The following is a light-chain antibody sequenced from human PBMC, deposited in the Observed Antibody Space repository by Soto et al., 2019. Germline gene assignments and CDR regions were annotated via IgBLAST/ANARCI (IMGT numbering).Light chain of an antibody. CDR2: EVN. V-gene: IGLV2-8*01. J-gene: IGLJ1*01. CDR1: SSDVGGYNY. Sequence: QSGLTHPPSGSGSPGQSVAISCTGTSSDVGGYNYVSWYQQHPGKAPKLMIYEVNKRPSGVPDRFSGSKSGNTASLTVSGLQAEDEADYYCSSYAGSSNVFGTGTKVTVL. CDR3: SSYAGSSNV.